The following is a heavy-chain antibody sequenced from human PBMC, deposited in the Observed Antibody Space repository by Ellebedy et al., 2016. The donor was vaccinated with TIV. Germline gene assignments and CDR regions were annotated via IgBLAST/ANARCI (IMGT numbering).Heavy chain of an antibody. Sequence: GESLKISCAASGFTVSSNYMSWVRQAPGKGLEWVSAIGSSGHTYYPDSVKGRFTISRENAKNSLYLQMNSLRAGDTAVYYCARATEGFDYWGQGTLVTVSS. CDR1: GFTVSSNY. J-gene: IGHJ4*02. CDR2: IGSSGHT. CDR3: ARATEGFDY. V-gene: IGHV3-13*01. D-gene: IGHD1-14*01.